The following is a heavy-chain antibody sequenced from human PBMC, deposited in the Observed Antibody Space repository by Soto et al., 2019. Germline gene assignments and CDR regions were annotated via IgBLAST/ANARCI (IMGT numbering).Heavy chain of an antibody. V-gene: IGHV3-11*01. D-gene: IGHD2-15*01. CDR3: ARPSGGDHCSGGSCYPRYYYYYYMDV. Sequence: GGSLRLSCAASGFTFSDYYMSWIRQAPGKGLEWVSYISSSGSTIYYADSVKGRFTISRDNAKNSLYLQMNSLRAEDTAVYYCARPSGGDHCSGGSCYPRYYYYYYMDVWGKGTTVTVSS. CDR1: GFTFSDYY. J-gene: IGHJ6*03. CDR2: ISSSGSTI.